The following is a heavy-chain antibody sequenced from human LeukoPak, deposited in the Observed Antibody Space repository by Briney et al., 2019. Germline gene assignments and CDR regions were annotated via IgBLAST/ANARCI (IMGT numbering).Heavy chain of an antibody. Sequence: GGSLRLSCAASGFIFSNYWMSWVRQAPGKGLEWVANIKQDGSEKYYVESLKGRFTISRDNAKNSLYLQMNSLRAEDTAVYYCARGPYCSSNSCFQTWFDPWGQGILVTVSS. D-gene: IGHD2-2*01. CDR1: GFIFSNYW. CDR3: ARGPYCSSNSCFQTWFDP. J-gene: IGHJ5*02. V-gene: IGHV3-7*01. CDR2: IKQDGSEK.